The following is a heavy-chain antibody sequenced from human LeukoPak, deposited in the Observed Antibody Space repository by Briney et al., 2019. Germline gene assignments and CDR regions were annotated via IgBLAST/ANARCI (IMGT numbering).Heavy chain of an antibody. Sequence: GGSLRLSCAASGFTFSGSAMHWVRQASGKGREWVGRIRSKANSYVTAYAASVKGRFTISRDDAKNTAYLQMNSLKTEDTAVYYCTRSVQQLVNSYYYYYYMDVWGKGTTVTVSS. D-gene: IGHD6-13*01. V-gene: IGHV3-73*01. CDR1: GFTFSGSA. CDR2: IRSKANSYVT. CDR3: TRSVQQLVNSYYYYYYMDV. J-gene: IGHJ6*03.